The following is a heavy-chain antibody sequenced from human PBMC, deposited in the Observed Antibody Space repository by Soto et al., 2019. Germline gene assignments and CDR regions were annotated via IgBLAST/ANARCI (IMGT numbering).Heavy chain of an antibody. D-gene: IGHD6-19*01. CDR1: GFSFSSYW. Sequence: EVQLEESGGGLVQPGGFLRLSCAASGFSFSSYWMSWVRQAPGKGPEWVAIVSLDGRDKTYADSVKGRFTISRDNAENSLFLQMNSLRADDTAVYYCARDDRSSGPFDYWGQGALVTVSS. CDR3: ARDDRSSGPFDY. V-gene: IGHV3-7*01. CDR2: VSLDGRDK. J-gene: IGHJ4*02.